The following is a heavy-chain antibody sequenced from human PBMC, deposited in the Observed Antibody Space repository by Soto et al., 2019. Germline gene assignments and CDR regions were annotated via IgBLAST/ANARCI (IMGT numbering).Heavy chain of an antibody. CDR1: GGTFSSYA. J-gene: IGHJ6*02. CDR3: ARADGGCQRDFCYYYYGMDV. V-gene: IGHV1-69*13. D-gene: IGHD6-19*01. Sequence: ASVKVSCKASGGTFSSYAISWVRQAPGRGLEWMGGIIPIFGTANYAQKFQGRVTITADESTSTAYMELSSLRSEDTAVYYCARADGGCQRDFCYYYYGMDVWGQGTTVTVSS. CDR2: IIPIFGTA.